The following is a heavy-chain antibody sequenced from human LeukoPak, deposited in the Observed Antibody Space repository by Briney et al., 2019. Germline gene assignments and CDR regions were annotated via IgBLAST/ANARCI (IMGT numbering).Heavy chain of an antibody. CDR1: GLTFSSYS. CDR2: ISSSSSYI. V-gene: IGHV3-21*01. D-gene: IGHD3-10*01. J-gene: IGHJ4*02. Sequence: GGSLRLSCAASGLTFSSYSMNWVRQAPGKGLEWVSSISSSSSYIYYADSVKGRFTISRDNAKNSLYLQMNSLRAEDTAVYYCARIITMVRGVIIPPDYWGQGTLVTVSS. CDR3: ARIITMVRGVIIPPDY.